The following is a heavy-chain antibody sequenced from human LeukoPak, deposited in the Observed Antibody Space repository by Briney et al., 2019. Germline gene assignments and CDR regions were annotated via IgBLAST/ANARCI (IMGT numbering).Heavy chain of an antibody. CDR3: ARGSIAAAGPGGFDY. CDR2: IYHSGST. V-gene: IGHV4-4*02. D-gene: IGHD6-13*01. CDR1: GGSISSSNW. Sequence: SETLSLTCAVSGGSISSSNWWSWVRQPPGKGLEWIGEIYHSGSTNYNPSLKSRVTISVDKSKNQFSLKLGSVTAADTAVYYCARGSIAAAGPGGFDYWGQGTLVTVSS. J-gene: IGHJ4*02.